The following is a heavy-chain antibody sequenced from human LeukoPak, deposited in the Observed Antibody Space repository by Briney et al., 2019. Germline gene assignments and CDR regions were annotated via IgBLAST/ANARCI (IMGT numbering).Heavy chain of an antibody. CDR3: AREEVVGATGYYYGMDV. V-gene: IGHV3-7*01. CDR2: IKQDGSEK. D-gene: IGHD1-26*01. J-gene: IGHJ6*02. CDR1: GFTFSSYW. Sequence: GGSLRLSCAASGFTFSSYWMSWVRQAPGKGLEWVANIKQDGSEKYYVDSVKGRFTISRGNAKNSLYLQMNSLRAEDTAVYYCAREEVVGATGYYYGMDVWGQGTTVTVSS.